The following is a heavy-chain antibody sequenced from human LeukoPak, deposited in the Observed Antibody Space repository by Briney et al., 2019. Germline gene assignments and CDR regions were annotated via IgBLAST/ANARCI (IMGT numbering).Heavy chain of an antibody. CDR1: GFTFSSYA. V-gene: IGHV3-23*01. J-gene: IGHJ4*02. D-gene: IGHD2-2*01. Sequence: GGSLRLSCAASGFTFSSYAMSWVRQALGKGLEWVSAISGSGGSTYYADSVKGRFTISRDNSKNTLYLQMNSLGAEDTAVYYCANVGSTSCFDYWGQGTLVTVSS. CDR2: ISGSGGST. CDR3: ANVGSTSCFDY.